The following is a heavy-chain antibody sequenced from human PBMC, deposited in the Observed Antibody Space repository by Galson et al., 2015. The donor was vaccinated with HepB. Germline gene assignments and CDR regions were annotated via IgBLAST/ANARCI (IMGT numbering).Heavy chain of an antibody. D-gene: IGHD6-6*01. CDR2: ISYSGSP. CDR3: ARVYDSSSADLDY. V-gene: IGHV4-59*01. J-gene: IGHJ4*02. Sequence: TLSLTCTVSGASISSYYWNWIRQPPGKGLEWIGYISYSGSPNYNPSLKSRVTISINTSKNQFSLNLSSATAADTAVYYCARVYDSSSADLDYWGQGTLVTVSS. CDR1: GASISSYY.